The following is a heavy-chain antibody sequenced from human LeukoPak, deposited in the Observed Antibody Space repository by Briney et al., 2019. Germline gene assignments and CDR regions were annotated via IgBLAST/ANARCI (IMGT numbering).Heavy chain of an antibody. V-gene: IGHV3-30-3*01. D-gene: IGHD3-10*01. Sequence: GGSLRLSCAASGFTFSSYAMHWVRQAPGKGLEWVAVISYDGSNKYYADSVKGRFTISRDNSKNTLYLQMNSLRAEDTAVYYCARGRATMVRGVVWGQGTLVTVSS. J-gene: IGHJ4*02. CDR1: GFTFSSYA. CDR2: ISYDGSNK. CDR3: ARGRATMVRGVV.